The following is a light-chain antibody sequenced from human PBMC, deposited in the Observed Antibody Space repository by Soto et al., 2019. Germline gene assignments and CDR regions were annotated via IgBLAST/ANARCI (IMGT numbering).Light chain of an antibody. CDR3: QQRSNWPTWT. CDR2: GAS. V-gene: IGKV3D-20*02. Sequence: EFVLTQSPGTLSLSPGERATLSCRASQSVSSSYLAWYQQKPGQAPRLLISGASNRATGIPARFSGSGSGTDFTLTISSLEPEDFAVYYCQQRSNWPTWTFGQGTKVDIK. J-gene: IGKJ1*01. CDR1: QSVSSSY.